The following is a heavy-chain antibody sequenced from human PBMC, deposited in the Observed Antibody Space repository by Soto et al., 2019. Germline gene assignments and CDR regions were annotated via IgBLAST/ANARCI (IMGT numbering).Heavy chain of an antibody. CDR1: GFTFRGSE. D-gene: IGHD3-9*01. CDR2: VSYDGDDQ. J-gene: IGHJ5*02. V-gene: IGHV3-30-3*01. CDR3: ARASYLSGKTAYYAKSFKWFDP. Sequence: QVQLVESGGGVVQSGRSLRLSCAASGFTFRGSEMHWVRQAPGKGLEWVAFVSYDGDDQYYADSVKGRFTVSRDNSGNRLHLQMDSLRAEDTAFYYCARASYLSGKTAYYAKSFKWFDPWGQGTLVTVSS.